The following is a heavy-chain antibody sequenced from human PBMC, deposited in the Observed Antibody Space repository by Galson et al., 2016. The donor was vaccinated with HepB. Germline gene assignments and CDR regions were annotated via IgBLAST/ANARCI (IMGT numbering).Heavy chain of an antibody. CDR1: GFIFSDYE. Sequence: SLRLSCAASGFIFSDYEMCWVRQTPGKGLEWISYIRGSGGTAYYSDSLQGRFSISRDNINNLVYLQMNYLRAEDTATYYCARLRYYYGSGSYFGFWGQGTLVTVSS. CDR3: ARLRYYYGSGSYFGF. J-gene: IGHJ4*02. V-gene: IGHV3-48*03. CDR2: IRGSGGTA. D-gene: IGHD3-10*01.